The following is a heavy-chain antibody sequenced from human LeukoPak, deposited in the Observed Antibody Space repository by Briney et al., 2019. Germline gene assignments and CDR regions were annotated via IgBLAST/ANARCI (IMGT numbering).Heavy chain of an antibody. V-gene: IGHV3-53*01. Sequence: GGSLRLSCAASGFTVSINYMSWVRQAPGKGLEWVSVIYSSGGTSYADSVKGRFTISRDNAKNSLYLQMNSLRAEDTAVYYCARAPRLDDAFDIWGQGTMVTVSS. CDR1: GFTVSINY. D-gene: IGHD6-6*01. J-gene: IGHJ3*02. CDR2: IYSSGGT. CDR3: ARAPRLDDAFDI.